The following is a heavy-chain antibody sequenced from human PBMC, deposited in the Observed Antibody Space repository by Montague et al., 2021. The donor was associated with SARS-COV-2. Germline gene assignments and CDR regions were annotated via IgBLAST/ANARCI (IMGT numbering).Heavy chain of an antibody. Sequence: SMRISCAASGFTFSDYYMSWIRQAPGKGLEWVSYISSSGSTIYYADSVKGRFTISRDNAKNSLYLQMNSLRAEDTAVYYCARIPAPHYDILTGYYLIPYFDYWGQGTLVTVSS. D-gene: IGHD3-9*01. CDR1: GFTFSDYY. CDR3: ARIPAPHYDILTGYYLIPYFDY. V-gene: IGHV3-11*01. J-gene: IGHJ4*02. CDR2: ISSSGSTI.